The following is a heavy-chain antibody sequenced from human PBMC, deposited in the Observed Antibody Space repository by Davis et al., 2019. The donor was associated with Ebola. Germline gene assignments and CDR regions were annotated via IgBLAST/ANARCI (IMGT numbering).Heavy chain of an antibody. CDR3: ARGRRNGVGQ. J-gene: IGHJ4*02. V-gene: IGHV4-34*01. CDR2: INHSGTT. D-gene: IGHD1-26*01. CDR1: GGSFSGYS. Sequence: PGGSLRLSCAVYGGSFSGYSWRWIRQPPGKGLEWIGEINHSGTTNYNPSLKSRVTMSLDTSVNQFSLKLSSVTAADTAVYYCARGRRNGVGQWGQGTLVTVSS.